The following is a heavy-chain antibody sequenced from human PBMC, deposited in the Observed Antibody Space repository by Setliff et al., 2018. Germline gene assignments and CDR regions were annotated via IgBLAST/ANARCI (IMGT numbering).Heavy chain of an antibody. J-gene: IGHJ3*01. CDR2: IYPGDSDT. Sequence: GESLKISCKASGYIFTNYWIGWVRQMPGKGLEWMGVIYPGDSDTRYSPSFQGQVTISADKSINTAYLQWSSLKASDTAIYYCTRHEERNKCTSSSCYREYDSFDFWGQGALVTVSS. CDR1: GYIFTNYW. D-gene: IGHD2-2*01. CDR3: TRHEERNKCTSSSCYREYDSFDF. V-gene: IGHV5-51*01.